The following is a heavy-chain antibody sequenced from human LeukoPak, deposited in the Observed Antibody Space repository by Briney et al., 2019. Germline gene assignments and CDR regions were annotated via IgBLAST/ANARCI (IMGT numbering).Heavy chain of an antibody. D-gene: IGHD3-10*01. CDR1: GGSFSGYY. J-gene: IGHJ5*02. Sequence: SETLSLTCAVYGGSFSGYYWSWIRQPPGKGLEWIGEINHSGSTNYNPSLKSRVTISVDTSKNQFSLKLSSVTAADTAVYYCARGKSMVRGVIKGPYNWFDPWGQGTLVTVSS. V-gene: IGHV4-34*01. CDR3: ARGKSMVRGVIKGPYNWFDP. CDR2: INHSGST.